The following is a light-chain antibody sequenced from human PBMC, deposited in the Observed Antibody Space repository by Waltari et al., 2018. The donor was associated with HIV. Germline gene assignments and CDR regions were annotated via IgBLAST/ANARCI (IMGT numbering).Light chain of an antibody. J-gene: IGLJ1*01. CDR2: RNN. Sequence: QSVLTQPPSASGTPGQRVTISCSGSRSNTGSNYVTWYQQLPGTAPKLLIYRNNQRPSGVPDRFSGSKSGTSASLAISGLRSEDEADYYCAAWGDSLSSYVFGTGTEVTVL. V-gene: IGLV1-47*01. CDR1: RSNTGSNY. CDR3: AAWGDSLSSYV.